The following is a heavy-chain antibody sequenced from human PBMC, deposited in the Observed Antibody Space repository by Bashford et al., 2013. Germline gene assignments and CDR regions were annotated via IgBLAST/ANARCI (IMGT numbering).Heavy chain of an antibody. J-gene: IGHJ4*02. CDR1: GGSISSGGYY. D-gene: IGHD2-15*01. V-gene: IGHV4-31*03. Sequence: SETLSLTCTVSGGSISSGGYYWSWIRQHPGKGLEWIGYIYYSGSTYYNPSLKSRVTISVDTSKNQFSLKLSSVTAADTAVYYCARLEVVVAATRIAVAGFDYWGQGTLVTVSS. CDR3: ARLEVVVAATRIAVAGFDY. CDR2: IYYSGST.